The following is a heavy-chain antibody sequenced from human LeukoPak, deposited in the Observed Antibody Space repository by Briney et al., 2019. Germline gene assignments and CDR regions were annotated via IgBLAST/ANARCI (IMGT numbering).Heavy chain of an antibody. CDR3: ARDLSGVTGYTYGRGIDY. CDR1: GFTFSSYG. J-gene: IGHJ4*02. Sequence: GGSLRLSCAASGFTFSSYGMHWVRQAPGKGLEWVAVISYDGSNQYYADSVKGRFTISRDNAKTSLYLQMNSLRAEDTAVYYCARDLSGVTGYTYGRGIDYWGQGTLVTVSS. CDR2: ISYDGSNQ. V-gene: IGHV3-30*03. D-gene: IGHD5-18*01.